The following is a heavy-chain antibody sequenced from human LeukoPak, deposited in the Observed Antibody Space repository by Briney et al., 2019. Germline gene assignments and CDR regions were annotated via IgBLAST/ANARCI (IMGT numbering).Heavy chain of an antibody. CDR1: GFTFSSYW. V-gene: IGHV3-7*01. J-gene: IGHJ5*02. Sequence: GGSLRLSCAASGFTFSSYWMSWVRQAPGKGLEWAANIKQDGSEKYYVDSVKGRFTISRDNAKNSLYLQMNSLRAEDTAVYYCARAGGTYYDILTGPKFDPWGQGTLVTVSS. CDR2: IKQDGSEK. D-gene: IGHD3-9*01. CDR3: ARAGGTYYDILTGPKFDP.